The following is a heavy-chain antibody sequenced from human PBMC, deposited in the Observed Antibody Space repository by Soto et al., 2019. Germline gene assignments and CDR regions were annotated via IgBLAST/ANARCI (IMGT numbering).Heavy chain of an antibody. CDR3: VRDLRYSGDYYYYGMDV. CDR1: GYSISSGYY. V-gene: IGHV4-38-2*02. Sequence: TLSLTCAVSGYSISSGYYWGWIRQPPGKGLEWIGSIYHSGSTYYNPSLESRVTISVDTSKNQFSLKLSSVTAADTAVYYCVRDLRYSGDYYYYGMDVWGQGTTVTVSS. CDR2: IYHSGST. D-gene: IGHD3-16*02. J-gene: IGHJ6*02.